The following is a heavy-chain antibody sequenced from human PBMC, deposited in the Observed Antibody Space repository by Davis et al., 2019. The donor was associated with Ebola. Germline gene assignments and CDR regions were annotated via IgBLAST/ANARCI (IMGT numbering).Heavy chain of an antibody. J-gene: IGHJ4*02. Sequence: MPSETLSLTCTVSGGSISSYYWSWIRQPPGKGLEWIGYIYYSGSTNYNPSLKSRVTISVDTSKNQFSLKLSSVTVADAAVYYCARTVHYGSADYWGQGTLVTVSS. CDR1: GGSISSYY. V-gene: IGHV4-59*01. CDR3: ARTVHYGSADY. D-gene: IGHD3-10*01. CDR2: IYYSGST.